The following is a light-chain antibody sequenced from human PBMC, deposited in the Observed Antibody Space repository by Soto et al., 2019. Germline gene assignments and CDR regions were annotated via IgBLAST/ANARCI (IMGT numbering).Light chain of an antibody. CDR2: VNSDGSH. CDR1: SGHSSYA. CDR3: QTWGTGTQLI. Sequence: QPVLTQSPSASASLGASVRLSYTLSSGHSSYAIAWHQQQPQKGPRYLMKVNSDGSHSKGDGIPDRFSGSSSGAERHLTISSLQSEDEADYYCQTWGTGTQLIFGGGTKLTVL. V-gene: IGLV4-69*01. J-gene: IGLJ2*01.